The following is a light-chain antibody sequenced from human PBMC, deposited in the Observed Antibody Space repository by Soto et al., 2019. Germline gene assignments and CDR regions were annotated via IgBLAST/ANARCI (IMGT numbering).Light chain of an antibody. Sequence: QSALTQPASVSGSPGQLITISCTGTSRDVGGYNYVSWYQQHPGKAPKLMIYDVSNRPSGVSNRFSGSKSGNTASLTISGLQAEDEADYYCSSYTTSSTVFGGGTKVTVL. CDR1: SRDVGGYNY. CDR2: DVS. V-gene: IGLV2-14*03. CDR3: SSYTTSSTV. J-gene: IGLJ3*02.